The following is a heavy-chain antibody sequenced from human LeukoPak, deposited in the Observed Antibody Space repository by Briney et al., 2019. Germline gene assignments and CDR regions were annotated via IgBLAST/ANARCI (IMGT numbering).Heavy chain of an antibody. V-gene: IGHV3-53*01. J-gene: IGHJ4*02. CDR3: ARAPSSRKLWWSY. Sequence: GGSLRLSCAASGFTVSSNYMTWVRQAPGKGLEWVSVIYSGGSTYYADSVKGRFTISRDNSKNTLYLQMNSLRAEDTAVYYCARAPSSRKLWWSYWGQGTLVTVSS. CDR1: GFTVSSNY. CDR2: IYSGGST. D-gene: IGHD2-21*01.